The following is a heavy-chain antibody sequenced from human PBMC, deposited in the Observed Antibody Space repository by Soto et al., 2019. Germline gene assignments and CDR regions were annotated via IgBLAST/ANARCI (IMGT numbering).Heavy chain of an antibody. J-gene: IGHJ6*02. D-gene: IGHD5-18*01. CDR1: GGSISSYY. CDR2: IYYSGST. V-gene: IGHV4-59*01. Sequence: PSETLSLTCTVSGGSISSYYWSWIRQPPGEGLEWIGYIYYSGSTNYNPSLKSRVTISVDTSKNQFSLKLSSVTAADTAVYYCARWGDTAMGHYYYGMDVWGQGTTVTVSS. CDR3: ARWGDTAMGHYYYGMDV.